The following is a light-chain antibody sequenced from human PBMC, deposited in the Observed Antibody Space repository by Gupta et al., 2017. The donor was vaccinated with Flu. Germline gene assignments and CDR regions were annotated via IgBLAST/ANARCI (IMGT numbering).Light chain of an antibody. CDR1: QPISSNY. V-gene: IGKV3-20*01. Sequence: DIVLKQFPDILSFSPGDTATFSCRASQPISSNYLAWYQQRPGQAPTLLIFGASIRPSDIPDRFSGSGSGTDFTLTISRLEPEDVAVYYCQQYYRTPLTFGGGARVEIK. CDR2: GAS. CDR3: QQYYRTPLT. J-gene: IGKJ4*01.